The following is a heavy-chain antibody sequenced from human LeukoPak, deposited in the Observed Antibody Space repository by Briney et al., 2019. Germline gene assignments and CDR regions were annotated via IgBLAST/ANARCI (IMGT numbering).Heavy chain of an antibody. CDR3: VKDSILKIEVVPAATYFDY. Sequence: GSLRLSCSASGFTFSSYAMHWVRQAPGKGLEYVSAISSNGGSTYYADSVRGRFTISRDNSKNTLYLQMSSLRAEDTAVYYCVKDSILKIEVVPAATYFDYWGQGTLVTVSS. CDR1: GFTFSSYA. V-gene: IGHV3-64D*06. CDR2: ISSNGGST. D-gene: IGHD2-2*01. J-gene: IGHJ4*02.